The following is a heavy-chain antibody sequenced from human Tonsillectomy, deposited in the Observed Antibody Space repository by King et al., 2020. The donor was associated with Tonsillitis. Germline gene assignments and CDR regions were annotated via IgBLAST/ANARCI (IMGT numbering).Heavy chain of an antibody. D-gene: IGHD6-19*01. Sequence: VQLVESGGGLVQPGGSLRLSCAASGFTFSSYAMSCGRQASGKGLVWVSGISNSGGNTYYADSVKGRFTISRDNSKNTLYLQMNSLRAGDTAAYYCAKDGHSSGWYYFDYWGQGTLVTVSS. CDR3: AKDGHSSGWYYFDY. CDR1: GFTFSSYA. J-gene: IGHJ4*02. CDR2: ISNSGGNT. V-gene: IGHV3-23*04.